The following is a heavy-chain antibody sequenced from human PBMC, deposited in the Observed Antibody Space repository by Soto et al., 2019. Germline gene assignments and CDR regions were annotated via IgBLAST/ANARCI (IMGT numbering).Heavy chain of an antibody. CDR2: INHSGST. CDR1: GGSFSGYY. Sequence: SETLSLTCAVYGGSFSGYYWSWIRQPPGKGLEWIGEINHSGSTNYNPSLKSRVTISVDTSKNQFSLKLSSVTAADTAVYYCARGLAKYYYYGMDVWGQGTTVTVSS. CDR3: ARGLAKYYYYGMDV. D-gene: IGHD5-12*01. V-gene: IGHV4-34*01. J-gene: IGHJ6*02.